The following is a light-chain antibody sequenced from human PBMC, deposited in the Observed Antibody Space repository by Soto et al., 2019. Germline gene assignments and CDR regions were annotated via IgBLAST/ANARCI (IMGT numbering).Light chain of an antibody. Sequence: QAVVTQPASVSGSPGQSITISCTGTSSDVGGHNFVSWYQQHPGKAPKVMIYGVSTRPSGVSNRISGSKSGNTASLTISGLQAEDEADYYCSSYTNSGTWVFGGGTKLTVL. CDR3: SSYTNSGTWV. CDR2: GVS. CDR1: SSDVGGHNF. J-gene: IGLJ3*02. V-gene: IGLV2-14*01.